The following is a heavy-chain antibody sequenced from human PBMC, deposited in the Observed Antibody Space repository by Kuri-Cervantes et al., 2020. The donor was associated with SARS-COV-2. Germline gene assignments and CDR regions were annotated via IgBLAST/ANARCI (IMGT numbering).Heavy chain of an antibody. CDR2: FDPEDGET. J-gene: IGHJ5*02. D-gene: IGHD2-15*01. CDR1: GYTLTELS. V-gene: IGHV1-24*01. CDR3: AIAPAVVAANWFDP. Sequence: ASVKVSCKVSGYTLTELSMHWVRQAPGKGLEWMGGFDPEDGETIYAQKFQGRVTMTEDTSTDTAYMELSSLRSEDTAVYYCAIAPAVVAANWFDPWGQGTLVTVSS.